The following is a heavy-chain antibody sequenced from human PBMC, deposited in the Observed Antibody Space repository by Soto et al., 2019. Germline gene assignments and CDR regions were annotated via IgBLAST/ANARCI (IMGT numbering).Heavy chain of an antibody. CDR3: ARDRRDTGRIAAAGTSLDY. V-gene: IGHV1-69*08. CDR1: GGTFSSYT. Sequence: QVQLVQSGAEVKKPGSSVKVSCKASGGTFSSYTISWVRQAPGQGLEWMGRIIPILGIANYAQKFQGRVTITADKSTSTAYMELSSLRSEDTAVYYCARDRRDTGRIAAAGTSLDYWGQGTLVTVSS. CDR2: IIPILGIA. J-gene: IGHJ4*02. D-gene: IGHD6-13*01.